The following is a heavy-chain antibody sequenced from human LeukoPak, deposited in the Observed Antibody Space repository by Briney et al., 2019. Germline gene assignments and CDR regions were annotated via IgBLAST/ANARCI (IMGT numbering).Heavy chain of an antibody. CDR3: ARVQVVVPSLFDYFDY. CDR1: GFSFSNYW. J-gene: IGHJ4*02. Sequence: GGSLRLSCAASGFSFSNYWMRWIRQAPGKGLEWVANIKQDGSEKYYVDSVKGRFTVSRDNAKNSLYLQMNSLRAEDTAVYYCARVQVVVPSLFDYFDYWGQGTLVTASS. D-gene: IGHD2-2*01. CDR2: IKQDGSEK. V-gene: IGHV3-7*01.